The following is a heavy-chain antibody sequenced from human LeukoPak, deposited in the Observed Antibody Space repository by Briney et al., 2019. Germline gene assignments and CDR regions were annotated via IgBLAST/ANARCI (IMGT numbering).Heavy chain of an antibody. J-gene: IGHJ4*02. CDR2: IIPIFGTA. CDR1: GGTFSSYA. CDR3: ARGWYLEYYFDY. V-gene: IGHV1-69*05. D-gene: IGHD2-15*01. Sequence: SVKVSCKASGGTFSSYAISWVRQAPGQGLEWMGGIIPIFGTANYAKKFQGRVTITTDESTSSAYMELSSLRSEDTTVYYCARGWYLEYYFDYWGQGTLVTASS.